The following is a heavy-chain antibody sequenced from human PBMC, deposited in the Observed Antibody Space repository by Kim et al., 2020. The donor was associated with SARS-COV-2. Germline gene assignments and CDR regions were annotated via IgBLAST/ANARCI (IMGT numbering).Heavy chain of an antibody. V-gene: IGHV3-9*01. D-gene: IGHD3-10*01. CDR3: AKETTMVRGVITGFDP. Sequence: SVKGRFTISRGNAKNSLYLQMNSLRAEDTALYYCAKETTMVRGVITGFDPWGQGTLVTVSS. J-gene: IGHJ5*02.